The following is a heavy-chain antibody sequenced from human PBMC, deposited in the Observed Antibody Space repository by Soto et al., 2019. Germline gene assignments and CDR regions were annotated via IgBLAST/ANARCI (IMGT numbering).Heavy chain of an antibody. J-gene: IGHJ6*02. CDR1: GFTFRSYG. CDR2: IWYDGSNK. Sequence: GCPRPSCAAAGFTFRSYGMHWGRQAPGKGPGGGAVIWYDGSNKYYADSVKGRFTIPRDNSKNTLYLQMNSLRAEDTAVYYCARALRSSSWYSAYYYGMDVWGQGTTVTVSS. CDR3: ARALRSSSWYSAYYYGMDV. V-gene: IGHV3-33*01. D-gene: IGHD6-13*01.